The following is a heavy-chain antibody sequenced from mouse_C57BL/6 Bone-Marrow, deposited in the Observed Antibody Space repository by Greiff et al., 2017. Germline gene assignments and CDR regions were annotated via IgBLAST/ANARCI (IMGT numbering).Heavy chain of an antibody. CDR1: GYTFTDYY. CDR3: ARAGYYYLDY. CDR2: INPYNGGT. V-gene: IGHV1-19*01. D-gene: IGHD2-3*01. Sequence: EVQLQQSGPVLVKPGASVKMSCKASGYTFTDYYMNWVKQSHGKSLEWIGVINPYNGGTSYNQKFKGKATLTVDKSSSTAYMELNSLTSEDSAVYYCARAGYYYLDYWGQGTTLTVSS. J-gene: IGHJ2*01.